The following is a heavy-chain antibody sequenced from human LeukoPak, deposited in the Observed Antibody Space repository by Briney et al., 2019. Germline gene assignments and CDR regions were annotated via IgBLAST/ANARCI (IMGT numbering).Heavy chain of an antibody. CDR1: GFTFSSYG. CDR2: IWYDGSNK. D-gene: IGHD1-26*01. Sequence: GGSLRLSCAASGFTFSSYGMHWVRQAPGKGLEWVAVIWYDGSNKYYADSVKGRFTISRDNSKNTLYLQMNSLRAEDTAVCYCARDQLATIPYNWFDPWGQGTLVTVSS. CDR3: ARDQLATIPYNWFDP. V-gene: IGHV3-33*01. J-gene: IGHJ5*02.